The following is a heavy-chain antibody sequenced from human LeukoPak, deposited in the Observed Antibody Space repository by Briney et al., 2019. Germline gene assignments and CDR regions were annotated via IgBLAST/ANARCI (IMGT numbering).Heavy chain of an antibody. Sequence: SETLSLTCAVYGGSFTAYYWSWIRQTPEKGLEWIGEINYSGTTNHKPSLKSRVTISVDKSKKQFSLRMRSVTAADTAIYYCARRGSPDYWGPGTLVTVSS. CDR2: INYSGTT. J-gene: IGHJ4*02. CDR1: GGSFTAYY. D-gene: IGHD3-10*01. CDR3: ARRGSPDY. V-gene: IGHV4-34*01.